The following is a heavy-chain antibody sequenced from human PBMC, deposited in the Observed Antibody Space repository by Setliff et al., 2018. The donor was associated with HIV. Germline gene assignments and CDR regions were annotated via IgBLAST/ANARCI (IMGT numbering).Heavy chain of an antibody. V-gene: IGHV1-69*10. J-gene: IGHJ5*02. Sequence: SVKVSCKASGTNLDSFVISWVRQASGQGLEWMGAITPVIGRPIYAQRFHGRVTITAEKSTNTVYMELTSLTSDDTAVYYCARDIGITTTGNGWLEPWGQGTQVTVSS. D-gene: IGHD1-1*01. CDR1: GTNLDSFV. CDR2: ITPVIGRP. CDR3: ARDIGITTTGNGWLEP.